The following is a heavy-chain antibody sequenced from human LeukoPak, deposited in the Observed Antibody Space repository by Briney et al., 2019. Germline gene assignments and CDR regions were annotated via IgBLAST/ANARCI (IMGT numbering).Heavy chain of an antibody. CDR3: AREIRGTDYYYYYYMDV. Sequence: ASVKVSCKASGGTFSSYAISWVRQAPGQGLEWMGGIIPIFGTANYAQKLQGRVTMTTDTSTSTAYMELRSLRSDDTAVYYCAREIRGTDYYYYYYMDVWGKGTTVTISS. D-gene: IGHD1-1*01. CDR1: GGTFSSYA. J-gene: IGHJ6*03. CDR2: IIPIFGTA. V-gene: IGHV1-69*05.